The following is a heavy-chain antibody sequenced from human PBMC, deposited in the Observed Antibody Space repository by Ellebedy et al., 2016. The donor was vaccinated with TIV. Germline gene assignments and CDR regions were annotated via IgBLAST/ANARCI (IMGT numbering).Heavy chain of an antibody. CDR1: GFTFSSYA. CDR2: ISGSAGGT. D-gene: IGHD3-16*01. CDR3: AKEVASGGIFDY. V-gene: IGHV3-23*01. Sequence: GESLKISCAASGFTFSSYAMAWVRQAPGKGLEWVSTISGSAGGTYFTDSVKGRFTISRDNSKNTLYLQMNSLSVEDTAVYYCAKEVASGGIFDYWGQGTLVTVSS. J-gene: IGHJ4*02.